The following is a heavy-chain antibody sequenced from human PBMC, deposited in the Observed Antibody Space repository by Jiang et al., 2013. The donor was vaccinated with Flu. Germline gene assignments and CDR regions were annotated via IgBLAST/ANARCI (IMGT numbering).Heavy chain of an antibody. Sequence: AWNWIRQSPSRGLEWLGRTYYRSKWYNDYAVSVKSRITINPDTSKNQFSLQLNSVTPEDTAIYYCARDTPLTLSCFDSWGQGTLVTVSS. V-gene: IGHV6-1*01. CDR2: TYYRSKWYN. D-gene: IGHD2-15*01. CDR1: A. CDR3: ARDTPLTLSCFDS. J-gene: IGHJ4*02.